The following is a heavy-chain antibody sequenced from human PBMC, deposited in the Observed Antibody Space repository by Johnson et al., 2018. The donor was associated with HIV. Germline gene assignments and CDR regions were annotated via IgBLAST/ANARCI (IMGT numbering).Heavy chain of an antibody. CDR2: ISYDGSNK. V-gene: IGHV3-30*03. CDR3: ARSPEGDAFDI. CDR1: GFTFNNYG. J-gene: IGHJ3*02. Sequence: QVQLVESGGGVVQPGRSLRLSCAASGFTFNNYGMHWVRQAPGKGLEWVAVISYDGSNKYYADSVKGRFTISRDNSKNTLYLQMNSLRAEDTAVYYCARSPEGDAFDIWGQGTMVTISS.